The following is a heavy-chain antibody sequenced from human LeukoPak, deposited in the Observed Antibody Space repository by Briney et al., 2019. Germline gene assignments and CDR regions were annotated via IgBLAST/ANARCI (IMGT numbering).Heavy chain of an antibody. Sequence: GASVKVSCKASGGTFSSYAISWVRQAPGQGLEWMGGIIPIFGTANYAQKFQGRVTITADESTSTAYMELSSLGSEDTAVYYCARASRKGYYDSSGYLDYWGQGTLVTVSS. CDR1: GGTFSSYA. D-gene: IGHD3-22*01. CDR2: IIPIFGTA. J-gene: IGHJ4*02. V-gene: IGHV1-69*13. CDR3: ARASRKGYYDSSGYLDY.